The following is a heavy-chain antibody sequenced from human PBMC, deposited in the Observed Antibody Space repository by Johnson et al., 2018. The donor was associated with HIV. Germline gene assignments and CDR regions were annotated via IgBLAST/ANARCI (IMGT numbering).Heavy chain of an antibody. Sequence: QVQLVESGGGLVKPGGSLRLSCAASGFTFSDYYMNWIRQAPGKGLEWVSYISSSGSTIYYADSVKGRFTISRDNAKNSLYLEMNRLRAEDTAVYYCAKGTHYSDSSGYWSNDAFDIWGQGTRVTVSS. D-gene: IGHD3-22*01. CDR3: AKGTHYSDSSGYWSNDAFDI. V-gene: IGHV3-11*04. CDR2: ISSSGSTI. CDR1: GFTFSDYY. J-gene: IGHJ3*02.